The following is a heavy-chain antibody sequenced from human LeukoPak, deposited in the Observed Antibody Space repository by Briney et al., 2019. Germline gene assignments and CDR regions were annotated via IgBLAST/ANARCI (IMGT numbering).Heavy chain of an antibody. D-gene: IGHD6-19*01. J-gene: IGHJ4*02. CDR3: ARSSDYVAGHDY. V-gene: IGHV1-2*02. Sequence: ASVKVSCKASGYTFTGYYMHWVRQAPGQGLEWMGWINPNSGGTNYAQKFQGRVTMTRDTSISTAYMELSRLRSDDTAVYYCARSSDYVAGHDYWGQGTLVTVSS. CDR2: INPNSGGT. CDR1: GYTFTGYY.